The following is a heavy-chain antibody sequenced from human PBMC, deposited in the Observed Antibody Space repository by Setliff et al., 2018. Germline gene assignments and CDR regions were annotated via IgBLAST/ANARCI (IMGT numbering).Heavy chain of an antibody. V-gene: IGHV4-59*12. Sequence: SETLSLTCTVSGGSISSYYWSWIRQPPGKRLEWIGYIYYSGSTNYNPSLESRVTISVDTSKNQFSLRLNSVTAADTAVYYCARGGGYYLDLWGQGMLVTVSS. CDR1: GGSISSYY. CDR2: IYYSGST. J-gene: IGHJ4*02. D-gene: IGHD3-10*01. CDR3: ARGGGYYLDL.